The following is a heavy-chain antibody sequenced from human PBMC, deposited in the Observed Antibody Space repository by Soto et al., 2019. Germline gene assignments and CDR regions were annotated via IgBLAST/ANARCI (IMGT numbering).Heavy chain of an antibody. Sequence: SETLSLTCTVSGGSISSYYWSWIRQPAGKRLEWIGRIYTSGSTNYNPSLKSRVTMSVDTSKNQFSLKLRSVAAAETAVYYSASDPNYYDSSGYYGSFDYWGQGTLVTVSS. CDR3: ASDPNYYDSSGYYGSFDY. CDR1: GGSISSYY. J-gene: IGHJ4*02. V-gene: IGHV4-4*07. D-gene: IGHD3-22*01. CDR2: IYTSGST.